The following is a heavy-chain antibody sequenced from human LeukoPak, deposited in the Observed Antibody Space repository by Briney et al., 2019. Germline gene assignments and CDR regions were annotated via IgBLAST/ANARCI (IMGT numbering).Heavy chain of an antibody. CDR3: ARLGMYDSSGYNDY. CDR1: GGSISSYY. D-gene: IGHD3-22*01. Sequence: SETLSLTCTVSGGSISSYYWSWIRQPPGKGLEWIGYIYYSGSTNYNPSLKSRVTISVHTSKNQFSLKLSSVTAADTAVYYCARLGMYDSSGYNDYWGQGTLVTVSS. CDR2: IYYSGST. J-gene: IGHJ4*02. V-gene: IGHV4-59*08.